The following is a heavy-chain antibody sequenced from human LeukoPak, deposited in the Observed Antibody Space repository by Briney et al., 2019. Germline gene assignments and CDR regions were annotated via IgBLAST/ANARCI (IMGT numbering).Heavy chain of an antibody. CDR1: GFXFNNYG. V-gene: IGHV3-30*03. CDR2: ISYDGSKK. D-gene: IGHD3-22*01. Sequence: GRPLRLSCAASGFXFNNYGIHWVRQAPGKGLEWVAFISYDGSKKYSADSVRGRFTISRDNSKSTLYLQMNGLRVEDTAVYYCATRASHLMYSSGKRYYFDYWGQGTLVTVSS. J-gene: IGHJ4*02. CDR3: ATRASHLMYSSGKRYYFDY.